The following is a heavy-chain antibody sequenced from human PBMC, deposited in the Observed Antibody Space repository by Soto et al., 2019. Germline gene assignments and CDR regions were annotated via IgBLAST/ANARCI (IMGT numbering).Heavy chain of an antibody. D-gene: IGHD3-10*01. CDR3: AREGPGRGLDV. V-gene: IGHV3-21*06. CDR2: IDGGSVYI. CDR1: GFTFSSYT. J-gene: IGHJ6*02. Sequence: GGSLRLSCAASGFTFSSYTMNWVRQAPGKGLEWVSSIDGGSVYIYYADSAKGRFTISRDNAKSSLSLQINSLRVEDTAVYYCAREGPGRGLDVWGQGTTVTVSS.